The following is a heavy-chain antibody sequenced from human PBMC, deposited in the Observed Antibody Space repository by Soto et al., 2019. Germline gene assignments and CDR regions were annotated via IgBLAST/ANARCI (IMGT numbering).Heavy chain of an antibody. CDR2: IIPIFGTA. V-gene: IGHV1-69*06. Sequence: SVKVSCKASGYTFTNFAVSWVRQATGQGLEWMGGIIPIFGTANYAQKFQGRVTITADKSTSTAYMELSSLRPEDAAVYYCARGGGVVLGNNWFDPWGQGTLVTVSS. D-gene: IGHD2-15*01. J-gene: IGHJ5*02. CDR1: GYTFTNFA. CDR3: ARGGGVVLGNNWFDP.